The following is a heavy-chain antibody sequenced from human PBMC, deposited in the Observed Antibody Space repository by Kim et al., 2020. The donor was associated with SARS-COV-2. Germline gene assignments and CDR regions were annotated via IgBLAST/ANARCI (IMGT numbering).Heavy chain of an antibody. Sequence: ASVKVSCKASGYTFTNYHMHWVRQAPGQGLEWMGIIHSSGTGTGYAQRFQGRVTVTRDTSTSTVYMELSSLRSEDTAVYYCAREGPGTFYFDYWGQGTLVSVSS. CDR3: AREGPGTFYFDY. CDR2: IHSSGTGT. J-gene: IGHJ4*02. CDR1: GYTFTNYH. V-gene: IGHV1-46*01.